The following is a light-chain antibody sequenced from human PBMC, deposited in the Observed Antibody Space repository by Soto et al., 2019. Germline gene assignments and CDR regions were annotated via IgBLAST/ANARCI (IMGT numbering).Light chain of an antibody. CDR1: SSNIGAGYD. CDR2: GNS. V-gene: IGLV1-40*01. CDR3: QSYDSSLSGSYV. Sequence: QSVLTQPPSVSWAPGQRVTISCTVSSSNIGAGYDVHWYQQLPGTAPKLLIYGNSNRPSGVPDRFSGSKSGTSASLAITGLQAEDEADYYCQSYDSSLSGSYVFGTGTKVTVL. J-gene: IGLJ1*01.